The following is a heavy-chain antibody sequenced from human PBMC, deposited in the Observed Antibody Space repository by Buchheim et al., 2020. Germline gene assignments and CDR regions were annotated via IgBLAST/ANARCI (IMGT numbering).Heavy chain of an antibody. CDR3: ANEYSSGWYD. Sequence: EVQLLESGGGLAQPGGSLRLSCAASGFTFGTYAMNWVRQAPGKGLEWLSAISGSGGSTYYADSVKGRFTISRDNSKNTLYLQMNSLRVEDTAVYYCANEYSSGWYDWGQGTL. CDR2: ISGSGGST. J-gene: IGHJ4*02. D-gene: IGHD6-19*01. V-gene: IGHV3-23*01. CDR1: GFTFGTYA.